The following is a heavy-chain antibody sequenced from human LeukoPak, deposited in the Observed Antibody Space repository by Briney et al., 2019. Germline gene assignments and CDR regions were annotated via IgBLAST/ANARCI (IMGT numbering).Heavy chain of an antibody. J-gene: IGHJ5*02. V-gene: IGHV3-7*01. CDR1: GFTFSNYW. D-gene: IGHD3-3*01. CDR3: ARDYGVVGRFDP. CDR2: IKQDGSEK. Sequence: GGSLRLSCAASGFTFSNYWMSWVRQAPGKGLEWVANIKQDGSEKYYVDSVKGRFTIFRDNAKNSLYLQMDSLRAEDTAVYYCARDYGVVGRFDPWGQGTLVTVSS.